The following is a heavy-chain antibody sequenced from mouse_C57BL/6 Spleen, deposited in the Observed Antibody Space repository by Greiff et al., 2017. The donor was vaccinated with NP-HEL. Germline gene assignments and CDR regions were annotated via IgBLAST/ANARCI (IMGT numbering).Heavy chain of an antibody. CDR1: GYTFTTYP. J-gene: IGHJ4*01. CDR3: ARRGSNYWGAMDY. Sequence: QVQLKESGAELVKPGASVKMSCKASGYTFTTYPIEWMKQNHGKSLEWIGNFHPYNDDTKYNEKFKGKATLTVEKSSSTVYLELSRLTSDDSAVYYCARRGSNYWGAMDYWGQGTSVTVSS. CDR2: FHPYNDDT. V-gene: IGHV1-47*01. D-gene: IGHD2-5*01.